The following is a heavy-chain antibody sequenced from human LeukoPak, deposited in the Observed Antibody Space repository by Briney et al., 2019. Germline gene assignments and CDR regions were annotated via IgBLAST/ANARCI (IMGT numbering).Heavy chain of an antibody. CDR3: ARTGQLWFGELLSPSDY. D-gene: IGHD3-10*01. CDR1: GYTFTSYG. V-gene: IGHV1-18*01. Sequence: ASVKVSCKASGYTFTSYGISWVRQAPGQGLEWMGWISAYNGNTNYAQKLQGRVTMTTDTSTSTAYMELRSLRSDDTAVYYCARTGQLWFGELLSPSDYWGREPWSPSPQ. J-gene: IGHJ4*02. CDR2: ISAYNGNT.